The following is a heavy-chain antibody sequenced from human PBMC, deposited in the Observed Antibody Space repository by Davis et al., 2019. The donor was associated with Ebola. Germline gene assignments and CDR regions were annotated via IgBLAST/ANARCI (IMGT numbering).Heavy chain of an antibody. V-gene: IGHV3-30*03. CDR3: AMNTAMVH. Sequence: PGGSLRLSCAASGFTFSSYGMHWVRQAPGKGLEWVAVISYDGSNKYYADSVKGRFTISRDNSKNTLYLQMNSLRAEDTAVYYCAMNTAMVHWGQGTLVTVSS. CDR1: GFTFSSYG. CDR2: ISYDGSNK. J-gene: IGHJ4*02. D-gene: IGHD5-18*01.